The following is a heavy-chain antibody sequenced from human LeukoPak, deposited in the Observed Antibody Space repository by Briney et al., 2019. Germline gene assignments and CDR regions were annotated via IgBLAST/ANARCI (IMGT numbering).Heavy chain of an antibody. CDR1: GGTFSSYA. D-gene: IGHD2-15*01. CDR3: AREEVVAATGYYYYYGMDV. V-gene: IGHV1-69*13. Sequence: SVKVSCKASGGTFSSYAISWVRQAPGQGLEWMGGIIPIFGTANYAQRFQGRVTITADESMSTAYMELSSLRSQDTAVYYCAREEVVAATGYYYYYGMDVWGKGTTVTVSS. CDR2: IIPIFGTA. J-gene: IGHJ6*04.